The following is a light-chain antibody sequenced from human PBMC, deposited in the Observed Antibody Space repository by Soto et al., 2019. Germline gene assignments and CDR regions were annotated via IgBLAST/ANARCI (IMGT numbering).Light chain of an antibody. V-gene: IGLV2-14*01. CDR2: GVS. J-gene: IGLJ1*01. CDR1: GSDVGAYNY. CDR3: SSFTTTYFYV. Sequence: QSALTQPASVSGSPGQSIAISCTGSGSDVGAYNYVSWYQQHPGKAPKLLIYGVSHRPSGVSPRFSATRSAFTASLTISGLHPEDEADYYCSSFTTTYFYVFGPGTKLTVL.